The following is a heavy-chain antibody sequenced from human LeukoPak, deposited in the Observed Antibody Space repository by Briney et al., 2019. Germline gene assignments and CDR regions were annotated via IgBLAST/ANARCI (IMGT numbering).Heavy chain of an antibody. CDR2: ISYDGNSE. Sequence: GGSLRLSCAASGFAFSNFAMLWVRQAPGKGLEWVAVISYDGNSEYYADSVRGRFTISRDTSKNTVYLQMNGLRAEDTAVYYCAKNLYGSGWYGADYWGQGTLVTVSS. CDR1: GFAFSNFA. CDR3: AKNLYGSGWYGADY. J-gene: IGHJ4*02. D-gene: IGHD6-19*01. V-gene: IGHV3-30*18.